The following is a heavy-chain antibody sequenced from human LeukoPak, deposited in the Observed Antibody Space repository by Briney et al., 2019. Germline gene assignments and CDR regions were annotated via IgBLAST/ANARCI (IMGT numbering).Heavy chain of an antibody. J-gene: IGHJ4*02. V-gene: IGHV5-51*04. Sequence: GESLKISCKCSGYSFTSYWIGWVRQMPGKGLEWMGIIYPADSDTRYRASFQGQVTISVDKPINTAYLQWSSLKASDTAMYYCASLLSWGEPVWGQGTLVTVSS. CDR1: GYSFTSYW. CDR2: IYPADSDT. D-gene: IGHD3-16*01. CDR3: ASLLSWGEPV.